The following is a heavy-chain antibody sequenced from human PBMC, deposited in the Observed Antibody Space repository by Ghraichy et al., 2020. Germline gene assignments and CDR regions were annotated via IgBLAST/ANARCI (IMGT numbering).Heavy chain of an antibody. V-gene: IGHV3-7*01. CDR3: ARDPYGDYKYGGTDY. J-gene: IGHJ4*02. CDR2: IKGDGSEK. CDR1: GFVFSRYW. D-gene: IGHD4-17*01. Sequence: ESLNISCEASGFVFSRYWMSWVRQAPGKGLDWVASIKGDGSEKYYVDSVNGRFTISRDNAKNSVSLEMNSLRVGDTAVYYCARDPYGDYKYGGTDYWGQGTLVTVSS.